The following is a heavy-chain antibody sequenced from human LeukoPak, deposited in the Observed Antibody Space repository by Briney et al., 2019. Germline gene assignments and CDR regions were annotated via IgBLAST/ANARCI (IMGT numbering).Heavy chain of an antibody. J-gene: IGHJ5*02. CDR2: INPNSGGT. CDR3: ARALQQHNWFDP. Sequence: ASVKVSCKASGYTFSGYYIHWVRQAPGQGLEWMGWINPNSGGTNYAQKFQGRVTMTRDTSISTAYLQWSSLKASDTAMYYCARALQQHNWFDPWGQGTLVTVSS. CDR1: GYTFSGYY. D-gene: IGHD6-13*01. V-gene: IGHV1-2*02.